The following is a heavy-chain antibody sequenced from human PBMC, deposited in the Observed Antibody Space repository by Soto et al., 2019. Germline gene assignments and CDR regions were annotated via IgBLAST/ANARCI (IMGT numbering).Heavy chain of an antibody. Sequence: QVQLVESGGGVVQPGRSLRLSCAASGFTFSSYGMHWFRQAPGKGLEWVAVIWYDGSNKYYADSVKGRFTISRDNSKNTLYLQMNSLRAEDTAVYYCARDPRGYLDYWGQGTLVTVSS. V-gene: IGHV3-33*01. D-gene: IGHD3-22*01. CDR1: GFTFSSYG. CDR3: ARDPRGYLDY. J-gene: IGHJ4*02. CDR2: IWYDGSNK.